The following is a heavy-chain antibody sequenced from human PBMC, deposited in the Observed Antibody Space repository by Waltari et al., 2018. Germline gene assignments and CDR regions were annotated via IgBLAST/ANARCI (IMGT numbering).Heavy chain of an antibody. CDR2: SRNKANSYTT. CDR1: GFTFSAYY. CDR3: ARAFQYGGTSHFDD. D-gene: IGHD1-26*01. J-gene: IGHJ4*02. V-gene: IGHV3-72*01. Sequence: EVQLAESGGGLVYPGGSLRPYCAVPGFTFSAYYMDRVRQAPGKGLEWVARSRNKANSYTTEYAASVKGRFTISRDDSKNSLNLQMNSLETDDTAVYFCARAFQYGGTSHFDDWGQGTLVTVSS.